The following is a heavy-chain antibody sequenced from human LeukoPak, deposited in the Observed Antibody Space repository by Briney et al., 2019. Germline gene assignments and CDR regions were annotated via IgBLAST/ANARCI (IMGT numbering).Heavy chain of an antibody. CDR1: GFTFSDYS. CDR2: IGIDSGNT. Sequence: GGSLRLSCAASGFTFSDYSMNWVRQAPGKGLEWISYIGIDSGNTNCADSVKGRFTISGDKAKNSLYLQMNSLRVEDTAVYYCARDYKYAFDNWGQGTLITVSS. D-gene: IGHD5-24*01. V-gene: IGHV3-48*01. CDR3: ARDYKYAFDN. J-gene: IGHJ4*02.